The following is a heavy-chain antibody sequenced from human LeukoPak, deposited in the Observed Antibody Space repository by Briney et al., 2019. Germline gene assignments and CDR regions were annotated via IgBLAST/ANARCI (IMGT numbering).Heavy chain of an antibody. V-gene: IGHV3-66*01. CDR2: IYSGGST. CDR1: GFTVSNNF. D-gene: IGHD1-26*01. J-gene: IGHJ4*02. Sequence: GGSLRLSCAASGFTVSNNFMSWVRQAPGKGLEWVSVIYSGGSTNYADSVKGRFTISRDNSKNTLYLQMNSLRAEDTAVYYCAKASNGGSYYGVIIDYWGQGTLVTVSS. CDR3: AKASNGGSYYGVIIDY.